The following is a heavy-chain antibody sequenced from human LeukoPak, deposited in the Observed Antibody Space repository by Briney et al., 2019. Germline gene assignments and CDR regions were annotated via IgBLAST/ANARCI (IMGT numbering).Heavy chain of an antibody. CDR2: IYYSGST. D-gene: IGHD1-26*01. Sequence: PSETLSLTCTVSGGSISSYYWSWIRQPPGKGLEWIGYIYYSGSTNYNPSLKSRVTISVDTSKNQFSQKLSSVTAADTAVYYCARVGGSYYYYYGMDVWGQGTTVTVSS. CDR3: ARVGGSYYYYYGMDV. V-gene: IGHV4-59*01. J-gene: IGHJ6*02. CDR1: GGSISSYY.